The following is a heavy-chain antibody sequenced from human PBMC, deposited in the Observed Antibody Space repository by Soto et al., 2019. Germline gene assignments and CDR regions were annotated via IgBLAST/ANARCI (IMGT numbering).Heavy chain of an antibody. J-gene: IGHJ5*02. CDR3: ARGRGSMIRGIMNWFDP. CDR2: INHSGSA. D-gene: IGHD3-10*01. Sequence: SETLSLTCAMYGGSFSGYYWNWIRQPPGKGLEWIGEINHSGSANYNSSLKSRVAMSVDTSKNQISLKLSSLTAADTAVYYCARGRGSMIRGIMNWFDPWGQGTLVTVSS. V-gene: IGHV4-34*01. CDR1: GGSFSGYY.